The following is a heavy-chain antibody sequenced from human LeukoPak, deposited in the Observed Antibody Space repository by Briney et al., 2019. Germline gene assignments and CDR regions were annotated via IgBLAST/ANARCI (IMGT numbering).Heavy chain of an antibody. Sequence: GGSLRLSCAASGFTFSSYAMSWVRQAPGKGLEWVSAISGSGGSTYYADSVKGRFTISRDNSKNTLYLQMNSLRAEDTAVYYCANDQGRITMVRGILGIDYWGQGTLVTVSS. CDR3: ANDQGRITMVRGILGIDY. CDR2: ISGSGGST. J-gene: IGHJ4*02. V-gene: IGHV3-23*01. CDR1: GFTFSSYA. D-gene: IGHD3-10*01.